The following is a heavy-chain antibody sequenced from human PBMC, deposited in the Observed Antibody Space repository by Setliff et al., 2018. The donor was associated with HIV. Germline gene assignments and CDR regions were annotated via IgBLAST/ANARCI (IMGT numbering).Heavy chain of an antibody. CDR3: ARDDGRSLFLDY. Sequence: GGSLRLSCAASGFTFSSYEMNWVRQAPGKGLEWVSYISSSGSTIYYADSVKGRFTISRDNAKNSLYLQMNSLRAEDTAVYYCARDDGRSLFLDYWGQGTLVTVSS. D-gene: IGHD1-26*01. V-gene: IGHV3-48*03. CDR2: ISSSGSTI. J-gene: IGHJ4*02. CDR1: GFTFSSYE.